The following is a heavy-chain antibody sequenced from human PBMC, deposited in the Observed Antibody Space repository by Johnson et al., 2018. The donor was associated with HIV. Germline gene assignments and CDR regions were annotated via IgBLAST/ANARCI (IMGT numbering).Heavy chain of an antibody. J-gene: IGHJ3*02. Sequence: VQVVESGGGLVKPGGSLRLSCAASGFTFCDYYMSWIRQAPGKGLEWVSYISGSGSTIYYADSVKGRFTISRDNAKNSLFLQMNSLRAEDTAVYYCASNWGSELDAFDIWGQGTMVTVSS. D-gene: IGHD7-27*01. CDR2: ISGSGSTI. V-gene: IGHV3-11*04. CDR3: ASNWGSELDAFDI. CDR1: GFTFCDYY.